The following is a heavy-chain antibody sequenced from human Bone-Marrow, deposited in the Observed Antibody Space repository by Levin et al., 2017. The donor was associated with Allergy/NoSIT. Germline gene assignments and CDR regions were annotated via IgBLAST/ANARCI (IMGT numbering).Heavy chain of an antibody. CDR3: AACSGASYYMDV. CDR2: VMPISDTT. Sequence: SVKVSCKASGGTASTDPITWVRQAPGQGLEWMGGVMPISDTTKYAQKYQGRLTITADESTSTVYMELSSLRSDDTAVYYCAACSGASYYMDVWGNGTTVTVSS. V-gene: IGHV1-69*13. D-gene: IGHD2-15*01. J-gene: IGHJ6*03. CDR1: GGTASTDP.